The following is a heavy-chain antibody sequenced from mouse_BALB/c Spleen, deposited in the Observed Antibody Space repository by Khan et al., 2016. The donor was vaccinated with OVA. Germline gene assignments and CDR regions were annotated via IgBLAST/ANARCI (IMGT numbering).Heavy chain of an antibody. J-gene: IGHJ4*01. CDR3: GRPPCFSDTFAY. Sequence: QIQLVQSGPELKKPGETVKISCKASGYTFTNFGMNWMKQAPGKGLEWRGWINTYTGEPTYADDFKGRFAFSLETSASTAYLQINNLKNEDTATYCWGRPPCFSDTFAYWGQGTSVTVSS. CDR2: INTYTGEP. CDR1: GYTFTNFG. V-gene: IGHV9-3-1*01.